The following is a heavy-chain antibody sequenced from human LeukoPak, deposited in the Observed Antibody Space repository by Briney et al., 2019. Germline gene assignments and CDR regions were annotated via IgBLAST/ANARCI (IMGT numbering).Heavy chain of an antibody. CDR1: DGSINSYY. Sequence: PSETLSLTCSVSDGSINSYYWSWIRQPPGKGLEWIGYIYYSGSTNYNPSLKSRVTISVDTSKNQFSLKLSSVTAADTAVYYCARVAFDAFDIWGRGTMVTVSS. CDR3: ARVAFDAFDI. V-gene: IGHV4-59*01. J-gene: IGHJ3*02. D-gene: IGHD3-3*02. CDR2: IYYSGST.